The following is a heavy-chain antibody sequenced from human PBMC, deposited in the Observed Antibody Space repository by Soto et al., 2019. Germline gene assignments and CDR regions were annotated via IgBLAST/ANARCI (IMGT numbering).Heavy chain of an antibody. V-gene: IGHV4-30-4*01. J-gene: IGHJ4*02. CDR1: GGSISSGNYY. Sequence: QVQLQESGPGLVKPSQTLSLTCTVSGGSISSGNYYWSWIRQPPGKGLEWIGFISYSGSTYYSPSLKTRVTRSVDTSKGQFALTLSFGTAADTAVYYCATMGTPATGLYFFDYWGQGSLVTGSS. CDR2: ISYSGST. D-gene: IGHD2-15*01. CDR3: ATMGTPATGLYFFDY.